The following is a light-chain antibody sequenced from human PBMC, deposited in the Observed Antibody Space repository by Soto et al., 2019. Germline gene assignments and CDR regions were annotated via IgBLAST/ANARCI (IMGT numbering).Light chain of an antibody. CDR2: AAS. CDR1: HSLSINY. Sequence: DNVLTHSRCTRCVSPMEGATLSCISIHSLSINYVSLYQQRPGQAPRLLIYAASSRAAGTPDRFSGSGSGTDFTLDISRLEHEDFAVYYCQEYDITPGTFGRGTRLEIK. J-gene: IGKJ5*01. V-gene: IGKV3-20*01. CDR3: QEYDITPGT.